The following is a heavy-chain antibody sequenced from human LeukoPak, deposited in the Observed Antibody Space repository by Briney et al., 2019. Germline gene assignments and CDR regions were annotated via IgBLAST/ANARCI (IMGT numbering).Heavy chain of an antibody. D-gene: IGHD6-13*01. J-gene: IGHJ4*02. CDR2: IWYDGSNK. V-gene: IGHV3-33*01. CDR3: ASQEGIAAAGTEYFDY. CDR1: GFTFSSYG. Sequence: GRSLRLSCAASGFTFSSYGMHWVRQAPGKGLEWVAVIWYDGSNKYYADSVKGRFTISRDNSKNTLYLQMNSLRAEDTAVSYCASQEGIAAAGTEYFDYWGQGTLVTVSS.